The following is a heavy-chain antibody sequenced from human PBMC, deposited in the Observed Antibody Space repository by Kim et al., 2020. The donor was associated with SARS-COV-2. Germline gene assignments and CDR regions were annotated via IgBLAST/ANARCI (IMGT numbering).Heavy chain of an antibody. CDR2: ISGGGAST. D-gene: IGHD2-21*02. CDR1: GLKFRSSA. V-gene: IGHV3-23*01. J-gene: IGHJ4*02. Sequence: GGSLRLSCVVSGLKFRSSAMTWVRQAPGKGLEWVASISGGGASTYYADSVQGRFTISRDNSKNTVSLQMNNLRREDTAVYYCASSEGLLTAYPFDYWGQGTLVTVSS. CDR3: ASSEGLLTAYPFDY.